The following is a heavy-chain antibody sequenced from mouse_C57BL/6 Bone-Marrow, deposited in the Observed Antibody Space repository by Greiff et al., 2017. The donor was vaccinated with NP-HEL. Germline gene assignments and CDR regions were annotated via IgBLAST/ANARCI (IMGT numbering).Heavy chain of an antibody. J-gene: IGHJ1*03. V-gene: IGHV5-9-1*02. CDR1: GFTFSSYA. D-gene: IGHD1-1*01. Sequence: EVHLVESGEGLVKPGGSLKLSCAASGFTFSSYAMSWVRQTPEKRLEWVAYISSGGDYIYYADTVKGRFTISRDNARNTLYLQMSSLKPENTAMYYCTRDEATVVAPDWYFDVWGTGTTVTVSS. CDR2: ISSGGDYI. CDR3: TRDEATVVAPDWYFDV.